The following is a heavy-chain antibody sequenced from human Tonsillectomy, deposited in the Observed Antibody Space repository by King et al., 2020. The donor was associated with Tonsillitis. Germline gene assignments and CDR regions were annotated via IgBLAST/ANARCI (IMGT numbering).Heavy chain of an antibody. J-gene: IGHJ4*02. D-gene: IGHD4-11*01. CDR2: VSSDGNKK. Sequence: QLVQSGGGVVQPGRSLRLSCAASGFTFSTYGMHWGRQAPGRGLEWVAIVSSDGNKKYYAESVKGRFTISRDNSKNTLYLQMDSLRSEDTALYYCVKEDSQYYFDFWGQGTLVTVA. CDR3: VKEDSQYYFDF. V-gene: IGHV3-30*18. CDR1: GFTFSTYG.